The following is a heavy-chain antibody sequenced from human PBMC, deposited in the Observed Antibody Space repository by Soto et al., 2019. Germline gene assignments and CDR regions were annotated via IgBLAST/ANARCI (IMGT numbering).Heavy chain of an antibody. CDR2: ISAYNGNT. V-gene: IGHV1-18*01. Sequence: VASVXVSFKASCYTFTYYGISWLRQAPGQGLEWMGWISAYNGNTNYAQKLQGRVTMTTDTSTSTAYMELRSLRSDDTAVYFCERERDESRWYSVEYLQQWGQRTLVTV. J-gene: IGHJ1*01. CDR1: CYTFTYYG. D-gene: IGHD6-13*01. CDR3: ERERDESRWYSVEYLQQ.